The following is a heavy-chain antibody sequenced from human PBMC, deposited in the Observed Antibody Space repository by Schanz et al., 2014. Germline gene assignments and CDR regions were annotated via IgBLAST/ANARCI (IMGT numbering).Heavy chain of an antibody. V-gene: IGHV3-33*05. CDR3: AKHVRSLTGNDY. CDR2: ISSDGSKK. CDR1: GFNFANHA. Sequence: QVQLVESGGGVVQPERSLRLSCAASGFNFANHAIHWVRQGQGNGLQWVAVISSDGSKKLYADSVKGRFTISRDNSKNTLYLQVNSLRAEDTAVYYCAKHVRSLTGNDYWGQGTLVTVSS. D-gene: IGHD3-9*01. J-gene: IGHJ4*02.